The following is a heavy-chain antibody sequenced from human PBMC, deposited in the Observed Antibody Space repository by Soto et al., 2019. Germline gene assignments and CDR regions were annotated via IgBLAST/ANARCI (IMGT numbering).Heavy chain of an antibody. CDR1: GFTFSSYG. Sequence: PGGSLRLSCAASGFTFSSYGMHWVRQAPGKGLEWVAVISYDGSNKYYADSVKGRFTISRDNSKNTLYLQMNSLRAEDTAVYYCARDVRWYFDYWGQGTLVTVSS. V-gene: IGHV3-30*03. CDR3: ARDVRWYFDY. J-gene: IGHJ4*02. D-gene: IGHD6-13*01. CDR2: ISYDGSNK.